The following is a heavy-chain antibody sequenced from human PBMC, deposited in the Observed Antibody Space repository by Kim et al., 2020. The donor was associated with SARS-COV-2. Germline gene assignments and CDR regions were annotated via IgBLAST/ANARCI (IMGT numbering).Heavy chain of an antibody. CDR1: GGTFSSYA. D-gene: IGHD3-22*01. J-gene: IGHJ4*02. CDR2: IIPIFGTA. Sequence: SVKVSCKASGGTFSSYAISWVRQAPGQGLEWMGGIIPIFGTANYAQKFQGRVTITADESTSTAYMELSSLRSEDTAVYYCARGYYYDSSGYYPPVYYFDYWGQGTLVTVSS. CDR3: ARGYYYDSSGYYPPVYYFDY. V-gene: IGHV1-69*13.